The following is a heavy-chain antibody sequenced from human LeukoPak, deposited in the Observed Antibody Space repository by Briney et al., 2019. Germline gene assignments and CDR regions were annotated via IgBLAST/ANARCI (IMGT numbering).Heavy chain of an antibody. D-gene: IGHD3-3*01. CDR1: GGSISSYY. CDR2: IYYAGNT. J-gene: IGHJ4*02. Sequence: PSETLSLTCTVSGGSISSYYWSWIRQPPGKGLEWIGYIYYAGNTNYNPSLKSRVTISVDTSKNQFSLKLSSVTAADTAVYYCARGYDFWSGDINWGQGTLVTVSS. V-gene: IGHV4-59*01. CDR3: ARGYDFWSGDIN.